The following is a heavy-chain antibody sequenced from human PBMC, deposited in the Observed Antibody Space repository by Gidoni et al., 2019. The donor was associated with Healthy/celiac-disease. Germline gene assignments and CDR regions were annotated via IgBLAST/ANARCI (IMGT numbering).Heavy chain of an antibody. Sequence: QVQLVQSGAEVKKPGASVKVSCKASGYTFTSYYMHWVRQAPGQGLAWMGIINPRGGSTSYAQKFQGRVTMTRDTSTSTVYMELSSLRSEDTAVYYCARDRIQLPDGDAFDIWGQGTMVTVSS. V-gene: IGHV1-46*01. CDR1: GYTFTSYY. D-gene: IGHD5-18*01. J-gene: IGHJ3*02. CDR3: ARDRIQLPDGDAFDI. CDR2: INPRGGST.